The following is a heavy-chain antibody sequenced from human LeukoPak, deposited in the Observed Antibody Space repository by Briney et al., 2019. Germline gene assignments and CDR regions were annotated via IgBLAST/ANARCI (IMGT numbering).Heavy chain of an antibody. CDR1: GYTFSNYW. V-gene: IGHV5-51*01. D-gene: IGHD5/OR15-5a*01. J-gene: IGHJ4*01. Sequence: GESLKISCKGSGYTFSNYWIGWVRQMPGKGLDYMGLIYPGDSETRYSPSFQGQVAISADKSISTTYLQWSSLNASDTAIHYCARFLYGVYSHYFDYWGQGTLVTVSS. CDR2: IYPGDSET. CDR3: ARFLYGVYSHYFDY.